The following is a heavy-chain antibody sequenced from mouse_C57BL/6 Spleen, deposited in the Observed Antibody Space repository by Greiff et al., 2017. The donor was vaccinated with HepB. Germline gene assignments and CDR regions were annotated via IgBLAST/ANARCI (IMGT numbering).Heavy chain of an antibody. CDR1: GYTFTSYW. CDR3: AMREIQVDYAMDY. D-gene: IGHD1-1*02. CDR2: IHPSDSDT. J-gene: IGHJ4*01. V-gene: IGHV1-74*01. Sequence: VQLQQSGAELVKPGASVKVSCKASGYTFTSYWMHWVKQRPGQDLEWIGRIHPSDSDTNYNQKFKGKATLTVDKSYSTAYMQLSSLTSEDSAVYYCAMREIQVDYAMDYWGQGTSVTVSS.